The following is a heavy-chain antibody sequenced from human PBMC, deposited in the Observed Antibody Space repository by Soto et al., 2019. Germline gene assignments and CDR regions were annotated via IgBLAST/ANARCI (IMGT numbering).Heavy chain of an antibody. Sequence: QVQLVQSETEVKKSGASVKVACKASGYPFVNYGITWVRQAPGQGLEWMGWTSTHNGKTNYAQKLQDRMTLTTDASTNTAYMELRKLRPNDTAVYYCARDLNFVVTGPGSWGQGSLVIVSS. J-gene: IGHJ5*02. CDR1: GYPFVNYG. V-gene: IGHV1-18*01. CDR3: ARDLNFVVTGPGS. D-gene: IGHD3-9*01. CDR2: TSTHNGKT.